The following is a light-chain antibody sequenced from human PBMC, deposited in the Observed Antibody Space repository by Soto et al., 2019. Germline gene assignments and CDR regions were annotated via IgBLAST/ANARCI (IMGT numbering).Light chain of an antibody. CDR3: QKYFGVPWT. V-gene: IGKV1-27*01. CDR2: SAS. CDR1: EDIINY. J-gene: IGKJ1*01. Sequence: DFQMTQYPSFLSASVGDRVTITCRASEDIINYVAWYQQKSGEVPRLLIFSASFLQSGVPARFSGRGSGTDFSLTISSLQPEDVATYYCQKYFGVPWTIGQGTKVEIK.